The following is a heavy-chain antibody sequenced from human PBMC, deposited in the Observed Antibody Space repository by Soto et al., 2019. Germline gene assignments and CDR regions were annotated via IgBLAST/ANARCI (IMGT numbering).Heavy chain of an antibody. CDR2: IWYDGSHK. J-gene: IGHJ5*02. Sequence: GGSLRLSCVTSGFTFSGFVMQWVRQAPGKGLEWVAVIWYDGSHKDYADSVKGRFTISRDNSKNTVYLQMNSLRAEDTAVYYCVRGSSCTPTTCYNLAWFDPWGQGTLVTVSS. CDR1: GFTFSGFV. D-gene: IGHD2-2*02. CDR3: VRGSSCTPTTCYNLAWFDP. V-gene: IGHV3-33*01.